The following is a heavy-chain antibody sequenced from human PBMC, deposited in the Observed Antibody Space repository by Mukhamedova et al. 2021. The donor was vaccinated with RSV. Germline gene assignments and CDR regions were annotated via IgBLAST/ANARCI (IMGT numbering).Heavy chain of an antibody. CDR3: ARPFYDFWSQYPHDAFD. Sequence: STYAMHWVRQAPGKGLEWVGVISYDESNKAFADFVKGRFTISRDNSKNTLDLQMDSLSSDDTAVYYCARPFYDFWSQYPHDAFD. J-gene: IGHJ3*02. V-gene: IGHV3-30*01. CDR2: ISYDESNK. CDR1: STYA. D-gene: IGHD3-3*01.